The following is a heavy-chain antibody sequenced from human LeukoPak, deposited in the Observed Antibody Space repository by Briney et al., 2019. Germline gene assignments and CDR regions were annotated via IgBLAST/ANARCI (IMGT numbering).Heavy chain of an antibody. V-gene: IGHV4-59*08. CDR2: IYYSGST. D-gene: IGHD3-10*01. J-gene: IGHJ6*02. CDR3: ARHSGYYYYYGMDV. CDR1: GGSISSYY. Sequence: SETLSLTCTVSGGSISSYYWSWIRQPPGKGLEWIGYIYYSGSTNYNPSLKSRVTISVDTSKNQFSLKLSSVTAADTAVYYCARHSGYYYYYGMDVCGQGTTVTVSS.